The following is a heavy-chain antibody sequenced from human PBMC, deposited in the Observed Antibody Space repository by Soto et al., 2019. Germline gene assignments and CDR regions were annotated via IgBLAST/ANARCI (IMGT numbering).Heavy chain of an antibody. V-gene: IGHV4-59*01. D-gene: IGHD3-3*01. CDR2: IYYSGST. CDR3: AGGGVVHYGMDV. Sequence: QVQLQESGPGLVKPSETPSLTCTVSGGSISSYYWSWIRQPPGKGLEWIGYIYYSGSTNYNPSLKSRVTISVDTSKNQFSLKLSSVTAADTAVYYCAGGGVVHYGMDVWGQGTTVTVSS. CDR1: GGSISSYY. J-gene: IGHJ6*02.